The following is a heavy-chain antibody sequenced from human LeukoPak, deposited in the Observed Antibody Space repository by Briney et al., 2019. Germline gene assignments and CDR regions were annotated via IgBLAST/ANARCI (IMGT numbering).Heavy chain of an antibody. CDR1: GFTFSSHW. V-gene: IGHV3-7*01. CDR2: IKQDGSEE. CDR3: ARVHDFWSWDP. D-gene: IGHD3-3*01. Sequence: QPGGSLRLSCAASGFTFSSHWMNWVRQAPGKGLEWVANIKQDGSEEYYVDSVKGRFTISRDNAKNSLYLQMNSLRAEDTAVYYCARVHDFWSWDPWGQGTLVTVSS. J-gene: IGHJ5*02.